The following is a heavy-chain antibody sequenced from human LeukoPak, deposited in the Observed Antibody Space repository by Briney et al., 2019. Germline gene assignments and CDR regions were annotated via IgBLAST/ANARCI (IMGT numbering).Heavy chain of an antibody. D-gene: IGHD2-2*01. CDR3: ARGRGTSGTNRDFYYYYYMDV. CDR2: MNAGNGNT. V-gene: IGHV1-3*01. Sequence: ASVKVSCKASGYIFTDYAIHWLRQAPGQRPEWMGWMNAGNGNTKYSQKFQGRITLIRDTSAATAYMELSSLRHDDLAVFYCARGRGTSGTNRDFYYYYYMDVWGKWTTVTVSS. J-gene: IGHJ6*03. CDR1: GYIFTDYA.